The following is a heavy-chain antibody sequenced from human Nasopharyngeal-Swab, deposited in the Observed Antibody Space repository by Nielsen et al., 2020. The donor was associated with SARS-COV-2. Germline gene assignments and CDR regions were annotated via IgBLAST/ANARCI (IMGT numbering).Heavy chain of an antibody. D-gene: IGHD6-13*01. V-gene: IGHV3-7*01. J-gene: IGHJ6*02. CDR2: IKQDGSEK. CDR1: GFTFSSYW. Sequence: GESLKISCAASGFTFSSYWMSWVRQAPGKGLEWAANIKQDGSEKYYVDSVKGRFTISRDNAKNSLYLQMNSLRAEDTAVYYCARDSDIPYSGYGMDVWGQGTTVTVSS. CDR3: ARDSDIPYSGYGMDV.